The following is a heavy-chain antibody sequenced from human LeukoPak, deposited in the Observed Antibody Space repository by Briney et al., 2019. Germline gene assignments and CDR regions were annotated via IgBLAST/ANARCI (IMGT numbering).Heavy chain of an antibody. Sequence: GGSLRLSCVASGFNFVSYTMNWVRQAPGKGLEWVSVIANSGETTHYADSVKGRFTISRDNSKNTLYLQMDSLRAEDTAIYYCAKGSVVYYDFWSGSYPDYWGQGTLVTVSS. D-gene: IGHD3-3*01. J-gene: IGHJ4*02. V-gene: IGHV3-23*01. CDR2: IANSGETT. CDR3: AKGSVVYYDFWSGSYPDY. CDR1: GFNFVSYT.